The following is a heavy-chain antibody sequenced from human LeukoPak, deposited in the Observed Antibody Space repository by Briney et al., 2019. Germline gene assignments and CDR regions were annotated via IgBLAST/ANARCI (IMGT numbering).Heavy chain of an antibody. CDR1: GFTFSTYA. J-gene: IGHJ4*02. Sequence: PGGSLRLSCAASGFTFSTYAMTWVRQAPGKGLEWVSAISGSSSSTYSADSVKGRFTISRDNSKNTLYLQMNSLRAEDTAVYYCAKDETGRDIVVVAPDYWGQGTLVTVSS. D-gene: IGHD2-15*01. CDR2: ISGSSSST. V-gene: IGHV3-23*01. CDR3: AKDETGRDIVVVAPDY.